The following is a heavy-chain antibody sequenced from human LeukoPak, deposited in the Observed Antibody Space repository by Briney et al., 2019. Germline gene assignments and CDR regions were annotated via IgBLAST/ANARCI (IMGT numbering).Heavy chain of an antibody. Sequence: ASVKVSCKASGYTFTSYGIRWVRQAPGQGLAWMGWISAYNGNTNYAQKLQGRVTMTTDTSTSTAYMELRSLRSDDTAVYYCAREKTIWFGELLYSGYYFDYWGQGTLVTVSS. CDR2: ISAYNGNT. D-gene: IGHD3-10*01. CDR3: AREKTIWFGELLYSGYYFDY. V-gene: IGHV1-18*01. CDR1: GYTFTSYG. J-gene: IGHJ4*02.